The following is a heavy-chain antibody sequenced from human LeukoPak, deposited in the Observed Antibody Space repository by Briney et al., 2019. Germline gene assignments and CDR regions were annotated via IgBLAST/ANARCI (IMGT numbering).Heavy chain of an antibody. CDR2: IYSGGST. CDR1: GFSVSNNY. J-gene: IGHJ4*02. Sequence: GGSLRLSCAASGFSVSNNYMSWVRQAPGKGLEWVSVIYSGGSTFYADSVKGRFTISRDNSKKSLYLQMNSLRDEDTAVYYCAREGPRRDLDYWGQGVLVTVSS. CDR3: AREGPRRDLDY. V-gene: IGHV3-66*01.